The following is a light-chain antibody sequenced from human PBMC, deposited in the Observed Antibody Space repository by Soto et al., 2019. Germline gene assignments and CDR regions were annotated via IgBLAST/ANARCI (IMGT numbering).Light chain of an antibody. J-gene: IGKJ1*01. CDR2: AAS. Sequence: DIQMTQSPSSLSASVGDRVTITCRASQVISNYLAWFQQKPGKVPKLLIYAASTLQSGVPSRFSGSGSGTEFTLTISSLQTEDVATYYCQKYTSAPWTFGQGTKVEIK. V-gene: IGKV1-27*01. CDR1: QVISNY. CDR3: QKYTSAPWT.